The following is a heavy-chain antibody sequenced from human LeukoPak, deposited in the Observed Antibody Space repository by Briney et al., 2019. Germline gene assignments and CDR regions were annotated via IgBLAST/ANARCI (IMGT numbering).Heavy chain of an antibody. CDR1: GYTFTSYG. CDR2: IIPIFGTA. CDR3: ASPNENGGYSYGGRFDY. Sequence: GASVKVSCKASGYTFTSYGISWVRQAPGQGLEWMGGIIPIFGTANYAQKFQGRVTITADESTSTAYMELSSLRSEDTAVYYCASPNENGGYSYGGRFDYWGQGTLVTVSS. V-gene: IGHV1-69*13. J-gene: IGHJ4*02. D-gene: IGHD5-18*01.